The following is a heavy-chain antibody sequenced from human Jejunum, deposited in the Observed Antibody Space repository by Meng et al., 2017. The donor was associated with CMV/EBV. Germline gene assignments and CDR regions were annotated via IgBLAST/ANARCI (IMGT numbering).Heavy chain of an antibody. D-gene: IGHD5-12*01. CDR3: ARENSGYDY. CDR2: IQNSGST. CDR1: GGSSGTYY. J-gene: IGHJ4*02. V-gene: IGHV4-4*07. Sequence: QEELQEPGPGQVKPCDTLSPTCTISGGSSGTYYWTWIRQHAVKGLEWIGRIQNSGSTHYNPSLKSRVTMSVDTSKNQFSLKLSSVTAADTAVYYCARENSGYDYWGQGTLVTVSS.